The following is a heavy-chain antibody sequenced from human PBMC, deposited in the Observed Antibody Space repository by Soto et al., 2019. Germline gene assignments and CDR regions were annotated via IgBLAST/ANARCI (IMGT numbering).Heavy chain of an antibody. CDR2: ISGSGTT. CDR1: GYTFNSHE. V-gene: IGHV3-48*03. D-gene: IGHD3-16*01. Sequence: GGSLRLSCVASGYTFNSHEMNWVRQAPGKGLEWISSISGSGTTNYAESVKGRFTISRDNAHKSLFLEMKDLRVEDTAVYYCARGGIHWGQGTLVTVS. CDR3: ARGGIH. J-gene: IGHJ4*02.